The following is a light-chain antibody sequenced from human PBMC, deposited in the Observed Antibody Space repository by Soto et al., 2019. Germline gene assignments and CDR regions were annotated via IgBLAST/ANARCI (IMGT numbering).Light chain of an antibody. J-gene: IGKJ4*01. CDR2: AAS. CDR1: QGISSS. V-gene: IGKV1-12*01. CDR3: QQGKTFPLT. Sequence: DIQMTQSPSSVSASVGDRVTITCRASQGISSSLAWYQRTPGIAPKLLIYAASSLQSGVPSRFSGSGSGTDFTLTFSSLQPEDFATYYCQQGKTFPLTFGGGTKVDIK.